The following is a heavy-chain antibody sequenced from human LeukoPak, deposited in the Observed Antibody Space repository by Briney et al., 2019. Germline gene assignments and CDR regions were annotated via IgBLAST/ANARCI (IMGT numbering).Heavy chain of an antibody. Sequence: ASVKVSCKASGYTFTGYYMHWVRQAPGQGLEWMGRINPNSGVTNYAQKFQGRVTMTRDTSISTAYMELSRLRSDDTAVYYCASRYSSSSADYWGQGTLVTVSS. CDR3: ASRYSSSSADY. CDR1: GYTFTGYY. J-gene: IGHJ4*02. V-gene: IGHV1-2*06. D-gene: IGHD6-6*01. CDR2: INPNSGVT.